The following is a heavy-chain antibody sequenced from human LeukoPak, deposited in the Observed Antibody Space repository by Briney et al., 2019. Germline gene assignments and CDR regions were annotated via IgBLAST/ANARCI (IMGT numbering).Heavy chain of an antibody. CDR2: ISAYNGNT. J-gene: IGHJ4*02. V-gene: IGHV1-18*01. CDR1: GYAFTSYG. D-gene: IGHD1-26*01. Sequence: ASVKVSCKASGYAFTSYGISWVRQAPGQGLEWMGWISAYNGNTNYAQKLQGRVTMTTDISTSTAYMELRSLRSDDTAVYYCARGDPIVGAANFDYWGQGTLVTVSS. CDR3: ARGDPIVGAANFDY.